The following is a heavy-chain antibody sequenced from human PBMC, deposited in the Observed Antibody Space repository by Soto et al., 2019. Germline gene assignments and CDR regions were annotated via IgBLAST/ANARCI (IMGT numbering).Heavy chain of an antibody. CDR1: DFSFTSHG. CDR3: ARAGINWLDP. V-gene: IGHV1-46*01. Sequence: GPEVKKPGASMKVSCKAYDFSFTSHGISWVRQAPGQGLEWMGIINPSGGRTEYAQKFQGRLTMTSDTSTNTVYMELTTLRSEDTAVYYCARAGINWLDPWGQGTLVIVSS. J-gene: IGHJ5*02. D-gene: IGHD6-13*01. CDR2: INPSGGRT.